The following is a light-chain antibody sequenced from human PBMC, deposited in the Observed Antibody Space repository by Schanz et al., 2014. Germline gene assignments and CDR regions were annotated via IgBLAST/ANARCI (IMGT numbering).Light chain of an antibody. V-gene: IGKV1-5*03. CDR1: QSISNW. Sequence: DIQMTQSPSTLSASVGDRVTITCRASQSISNWLAWYQQKPGKAPKLLIYKASNLETGVPSRFSGSGSGTEFTLTISSLQPDDLATYYCQQYNSYSQTFGQGTKVEIK. CDR2: KAS. J-gene: IGKJ1*01. CDR3: QQYNSYSQT.